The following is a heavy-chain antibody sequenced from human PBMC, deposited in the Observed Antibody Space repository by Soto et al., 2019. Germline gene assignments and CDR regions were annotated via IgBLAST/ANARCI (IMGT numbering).Heavy chain of an antibody. CDR1: GFTFSSYA. J-gene: IGHJ4*02. D-gene: IGHD4-17*01. V-gene: IGHV3-23*01. CDR2: ISGSGGST. CDR3: GKDHYGDYGVLFDY. Sequence: EVQLLESGGGLVQPGGSLRLSCAASGFTFSSYAMSWVRQAPGTGLEWVSAISGSGGSTYYADSVKGRFTITRDNSKNTLYLQMKSLRAEARAVYYCGKDHYGDYGVLFDYWGQGTLVTVSS.